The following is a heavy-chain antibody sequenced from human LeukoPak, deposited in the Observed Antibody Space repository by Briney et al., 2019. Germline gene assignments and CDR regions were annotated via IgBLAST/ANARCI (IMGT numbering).Heavy chain of an antibody. V-gene: IGHV3-21*01. CDR1: GFTFSSYS. D-gene: IGHD6-19*01. J-gene: IGHJ3*02. CDR3: ARRSAATPDDALDI. CDR2: ISSSGDYI. Sequence: GGSLRLSCAASGFTFSSYSMNWVRQAPGRGLEWVSSISSSGDYIYYADSVKGRFTISRDNAKNSLYLQMDSLRADDTAVYYCARRSAATPDDALDIWGQGTMVTVS.